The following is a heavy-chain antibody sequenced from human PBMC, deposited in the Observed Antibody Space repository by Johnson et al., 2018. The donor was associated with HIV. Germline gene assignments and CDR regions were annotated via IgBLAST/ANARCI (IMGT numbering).Heavy chain of an antibody. J-gene: IGHJ3*02. V-gene: IGHV3-7*04. CDR2: IKQDGGEE. D-gene: IGHD4-17*01. CDR3: ARAMYADDYGDYLFLAPRLDAFDI. Sequence: VQLVESGGGLVQPGGSLRLSCAVSGFTFSSYWMSWVRQAPGRGPEWVANIKQDGGEEYYADSVKGRFTISRDNAKNSLYLQMNSLRAEDTAVYYCARAMYADDYGDYLFLAPRLDAFDIWGPGTIVTVSS. CDR1: GFTFSSYW.